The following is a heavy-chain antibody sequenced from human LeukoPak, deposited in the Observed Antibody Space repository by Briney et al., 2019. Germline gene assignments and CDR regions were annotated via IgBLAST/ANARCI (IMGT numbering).Heavy chain of an antibody. CDR1: GYTFTGYY. V-gene: IGHV1-2*02. Sequence: GASVKVSCKASGYTFTGYYMHWARQAPGQGLEWMGWINPNSGGTNYAQKFQGRVTMTRDTSISTAYMELSRLRSDDTAVYYCARALPLGRRVGETPNWFDPWGQGTLVTVSS. J-gene: IGHJ5*02. CDR2: INPNSGGT. D-gene: IGHD3-10*01. CDR3: ARALPLGRRVGETPNWFDP.